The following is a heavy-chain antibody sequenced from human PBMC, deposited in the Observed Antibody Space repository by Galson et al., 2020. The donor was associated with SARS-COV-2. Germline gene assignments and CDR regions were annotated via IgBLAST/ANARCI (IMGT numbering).Heavy chain of an antibody. Sequence: GGSLRLSCVAYGFTFNHYSMNWVRQTQGKGLEWVSSISNSGRYIYYADSVKGRFTISRDNAKSSLYLQLNSLSVDDTAVYYCARVTSVSDYDAYFDYWGRGALVTVSS. J-gene: IGHJ4*02. CDR1: GFTFNHYS. D-gene: IGHD5-12*01. CDR3: ARVTSVSDYDAYFDY. CDR2: ISNSGRYI. V-gene: IGHV3-21*01.